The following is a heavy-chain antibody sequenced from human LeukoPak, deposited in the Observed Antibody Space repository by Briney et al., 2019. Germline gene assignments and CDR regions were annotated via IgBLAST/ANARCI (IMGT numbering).Heavy chain of an antibody. CDR2: FDPEDGET. J-gene: IGHJ4*02. Sequence: GASVKVSCKVSGYTRTELSMHWVRQAPGKGLEWMGGFDPEDGETIYAQKFQGRDTMTEDTSTDTAYMELSSLRSEDTAVYYCATGVRPGYYYGFGYWGQGTLVTVSS. D-gene: IGHD3-22*01. V-gene: IGHV1-24*01. CDR3: ATGVRPGYYYGFGY. CDR1: GYTRTELS.